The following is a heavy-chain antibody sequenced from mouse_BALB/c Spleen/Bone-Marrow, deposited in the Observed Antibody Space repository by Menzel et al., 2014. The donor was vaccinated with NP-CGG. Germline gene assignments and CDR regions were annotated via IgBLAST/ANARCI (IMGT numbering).Heavy chain of an antibody. CDR1: GYSFTGYN. CDR2: IDPYYGGT. V-gene: IGHV1-39*01. J-gene: IGHJ4*01. Sequence: QLKESGPELEKPGASVKISCKASGYSFTGYNMNWVKQSNGKSLEWIGDIDPYYGGTSYNQKLKDKATLTVDKSSSTAYMQLKSLTSEDSAVYYCAISVSLRAMDDWGQGTSVTVSS. D-gene: IGHD6-2*01. CDR3: AISVSLRAMDD.